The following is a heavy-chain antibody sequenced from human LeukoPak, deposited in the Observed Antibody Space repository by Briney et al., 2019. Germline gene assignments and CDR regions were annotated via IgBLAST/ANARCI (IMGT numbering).Heavy chain of an antibody. Sequence: GASVKVSCKASGCTFTSYAMNWVRQAPGQGLEWMGWINTNTGNPTYAQGFTGRFVFSLDTSVSTAYLQISSLKAEDTAVYYCARETSGYCSGGSCPWDYYYYYMDVWGKGTTVTVSS. D-gene: IGHD2-15*01. CDR1: GCTFTSYA. J-gene: IGHJ6*03. V-gene: IGHV7-4-1*02. CDR3: ARETSGYCSGGSCPWDYYYYYMDV. CDR2: INTNTGNP.